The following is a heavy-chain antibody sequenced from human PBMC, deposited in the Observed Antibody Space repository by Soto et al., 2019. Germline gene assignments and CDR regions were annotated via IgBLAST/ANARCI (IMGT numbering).Heavy chain of an antibody. CDR2: ISGGGTST. CDR1: GFSFTDYA. J-gene: IGHJ4*02. CDR3: AKDLGVLTFYASLEY. Sequence: EVQLLESGGGLVQAGGSLRLSCAASGFSFTDYAMHWIRRAPGKGLEWVSAISGGGTSTLFADSVKGRFTIPRDDSRKTLYLQINSLRAEDTAIYCCAKDLGVLTFYASLEYWGQGTLVIVSS. V-gene: IGHV3-23*01. D-gene: IGHD2-8*02.